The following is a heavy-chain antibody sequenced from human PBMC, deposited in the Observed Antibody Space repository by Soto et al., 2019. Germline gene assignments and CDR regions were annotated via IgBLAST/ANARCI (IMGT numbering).Heavy chain of an antibody. Sequence: QVQLVESGGGVVQPGRSLRLSCAASGFTFSHYSIHWVRQAPGKGLEWLAVISYDGSNKHYADSVKGRFTVSRDNSKITLYLQMNSLRAEDTAVYFCARYSRKYQGPIDYWGQGTLVTVSS. CDR1: GFTFSHYS. CDR3: ARYSRKYQGPIDY. D-gene: IGHD2-2*01. J-gene: IGHJ4*02. CDR2: ISYDGSNK. V-gene: IGHV3-30*03.